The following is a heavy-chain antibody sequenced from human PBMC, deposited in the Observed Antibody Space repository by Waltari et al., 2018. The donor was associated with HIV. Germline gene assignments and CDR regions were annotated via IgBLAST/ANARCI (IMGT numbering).Heavy chain of an antibody. D-gene: IGHD2-2*02. CDR2: ISYDGSNK. CDR3: ARMHCSGTSCYTDFYYYGMDV. J-gene: IGHJ6*02. CDR1: GFTFNSYA. V-gene: IGHV3-30*04. Sequence: QVQLVESGGGVVQPGRSLSLSCAASGFTFNSYAMHWVRRAPGKGLEWVAVISYDGSNKYYADSVKGRFTLSRDNSKNSLYLQMNSLRAEDTAVYYCARMHCSGTSCYTDFYYYGMDVWGQGTSVTVSS.